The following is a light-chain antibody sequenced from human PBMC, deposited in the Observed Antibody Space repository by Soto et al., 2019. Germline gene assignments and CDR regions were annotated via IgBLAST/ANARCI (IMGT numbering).Light chain of an antibody. CDR3: ASHAGSSAV. CDR2: DVS. V-gene: IGLV2-8*01. CDR1: SSDVGGYNY. J-gene: IGLJ2*01. Sequence: QSALTQPPSASGSPGQSVTISCTGTSSDVGGYNYVSWYQQHPGKAPKVIIYDVSKRPSGVPDRFSGSKSGNTASLTVSGLQTEDEDDYYCASHAGSSAVFGGGTKLTVL.